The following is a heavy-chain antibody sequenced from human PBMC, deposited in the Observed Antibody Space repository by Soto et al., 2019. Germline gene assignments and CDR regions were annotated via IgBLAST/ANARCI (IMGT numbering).Heavy chain of an antibody. Sequence: ASVKVSCKASGYTFTSYYMPWVRQAPGQGLEWMGIINPSGGSTSYAQKFRGRVTMTRDTSTSTVYMELSSLRSEDTAVYYCARDVTMVRGVTTNWFDPWGQGTLVTVS. CDR1: GYTFTSYY. D-gene: IGHD3-10*01. V-gene: IGHV1-46*01. CDR2: INPSGGST. CDR3: ARDVTMVRGVTTNWFDP. J-gene: IGHJ5*02.